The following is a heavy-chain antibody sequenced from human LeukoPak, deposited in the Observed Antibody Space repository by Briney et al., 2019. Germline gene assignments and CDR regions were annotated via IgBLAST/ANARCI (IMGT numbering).Heavy chain of an antibody. CDR3: ARDHELRGLKLPSGP. D-gene: IGHD1-7*01. J-gene: IGHJ5*02. CDR1: GGTFSIYA. CDR2: IIPIFGTA. V-gene: IGHV1-69*01. Sequence: SVKVSCKASGGTFSIYAISWVRQAPGQGLEWVGGIIPIFGTANYAQKFQGRVTITADESTSTAYMELRSLRSEDTAVYYCARDHELRGLKLPSGPWGQGTLVTVSS.